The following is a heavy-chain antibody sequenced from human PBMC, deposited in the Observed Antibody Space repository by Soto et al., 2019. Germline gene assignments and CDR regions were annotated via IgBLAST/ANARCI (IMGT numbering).Heavy chain of an antibody. D-gene: IGHD5-12*01. V-gene: IGHV4-59*01. CDR2: IYYSGST. CDR1: GGSISSYY. CDR3: ARVLGIVATSNWFDP. J-gene: IGHJ5*02. Sequence: SETLSLTCTVSGGSISSYYWSWIRQPPGKGLEWIGYIYYSGSTNYNPSLKSRVTISVDPSKNQFSLKLSSVTAADTAVYYCARVLGIVATSNWFDPWGQGTLVTVSS.